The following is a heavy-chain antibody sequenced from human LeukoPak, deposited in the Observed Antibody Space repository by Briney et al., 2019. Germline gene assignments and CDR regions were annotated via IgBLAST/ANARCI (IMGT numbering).Heavy chain of an antibody. J-gene: IGHJ5*02. V-gene: IGHV3-21*01. D-gene: IGHD6-19*01. CDR2: ISSSSSYI. CDR1: GFTFSSYS. CDR3: AGVPPLAVDFPPLT. Sequence: GGSLRLSCAASGFTFSSYSMNWVRQAPGKGLEWVSSISSSSSYIYYADSVKGRFTISRDNAKNSLYLQMNSLRAEDTAVYYCAGVPPLAVDFPPLTWGQGTLVTVSS.